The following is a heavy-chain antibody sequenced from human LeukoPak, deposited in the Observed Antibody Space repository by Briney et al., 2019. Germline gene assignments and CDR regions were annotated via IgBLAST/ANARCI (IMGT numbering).Heavy chain of an antibody. CDR3: ARDRPPRYSSSWYGPPPRDRATFFDY. CDR2: INPNSGGT. D-gene: IGHD6-13*01. CDR1: GYTFTGYY. V-gene: IGHV1-2*02. Sequence: GASVKVSCKASGYTFTGYYMHWVRQAPGQGLERMGWINPNSGGTNYAQKFQGRVTMTRDTSISTAYMELSRLRSDDTAVYYCARDRPPRYSSSWYGPPPRDRATFFDYWGQGTLVTVSS. J-gene: IGHJ4*02.